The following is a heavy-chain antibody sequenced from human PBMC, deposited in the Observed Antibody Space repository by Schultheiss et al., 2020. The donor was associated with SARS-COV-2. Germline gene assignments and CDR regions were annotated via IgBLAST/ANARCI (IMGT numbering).Heavy chain of an antibody. V-gene: IGHV4-31*03. CDR1: GGSISSGGYY. J-gene: IGHJ4*02. CDR2: INHSGST. Sequence: SETLSLTCTVSGGSISSGGYYWSWIRQHPGKGLEWIGEINHSGSTNYNPSLKSRVTISVDTSKNQFSLKLSSVTAADTAVYYCARADYGDLPDGWGQGTLVTVSS. D-gene: IGHD4-17*01. CDR3: ARADYGDLPDG.